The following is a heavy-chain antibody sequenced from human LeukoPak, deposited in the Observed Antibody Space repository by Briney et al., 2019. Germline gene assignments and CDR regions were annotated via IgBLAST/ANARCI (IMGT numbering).Heavy chain of an antibody. CDR3: ARTWGQYKFDY. CDR2: INHSGST. J-gene: IGHJ4*02. CDR1: GGSFSGYY. D-gene: IGHD1-14*01. V-gene: IGHV4-34*01. Sequence: SETLSLTCAVYGGSFSGYYWSWIRQPPGKGLEWIGEINHSGSTNYNPSLKSRVTISVDASKNQFSLKLSSVTAADTAVYYCARTWGQYKFDYWGQGTLVTVSS.